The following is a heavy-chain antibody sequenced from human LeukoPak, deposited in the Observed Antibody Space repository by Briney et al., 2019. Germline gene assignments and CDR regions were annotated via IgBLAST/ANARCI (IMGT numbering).Heavy chain of an antibody. CDR2: ISYDGSHK. V-gene: IGHV3-30*18. D-gene: IGHD6-19*01. CDR3: AKDLGPSGLGSGWPFDY. CDR1: GFTFSSYG. J-gene: IGHJ4*02. Sequence: GGSLRLSCATSGFTFSSYGIHWVRQAPGKGLEWVAVISYDGSHKYYADSVKGRFTISRDNSKNTLYMEMRSLRPEDTAVYYCAKDLGPSGLGSGWPFDYWGQGTLDTVSS.